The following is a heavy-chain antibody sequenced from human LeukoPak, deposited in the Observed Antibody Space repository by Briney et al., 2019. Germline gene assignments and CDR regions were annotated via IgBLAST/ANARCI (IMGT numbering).Heavy chain of an antibody. CDR3: ARGSRLEYAYYGSVHNWFDP. CDR2: IYYSGST. Sequence: SETLSLTCTVSGDSISSYYWSWLRQPPGKGLEWIGYIYYSGSTNYNPSLKSRVTISVDTSKNQFSLKLSSVTAADTAVYYCARGSRLEYAYYGSVHNWFDPWGQGTLVTVSS. V-gene: IGHV4-59*01. J-gene: IGHJ5*02. CDR1: GDSISSYY. D-gene: IGHD3-10*01.